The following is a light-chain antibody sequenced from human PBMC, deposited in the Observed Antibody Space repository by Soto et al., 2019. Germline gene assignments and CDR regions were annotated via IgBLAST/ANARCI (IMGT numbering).Light chain of an antibody. CDR2: QNN. J-gene: IGLJ3*02. CDR1: SSNIGSDS. Sequence: QSVLTQPPSASATPGQRVTISCSGSSSNIGSDSVFWYQQLPGTAPKLLIYQNNQRPSGVPDRFSGSKSGTSASLAISGLRSEDEADYYCAAWDRSLSGCVFGGGTKLTVL. V-gene: IGLV1-47*01. CDR3: AAWDRSLSGCV.